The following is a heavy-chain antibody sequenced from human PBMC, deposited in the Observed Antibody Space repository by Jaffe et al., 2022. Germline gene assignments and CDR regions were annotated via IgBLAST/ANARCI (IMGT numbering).Heavy chain of an antibody. Sequence: QVQLQESGPGLVKPSETLSLTCAVSGYSISSGYYWGWIRQPPGKGLEWIGSIYHSGSTYYNPSLKSRVTISVDTSKNQFSLKLSSVTAADTAVYYCARDQAEVVLWFGEPYWYFDLWGRGTLVTVSS. CDR3: ARDQAEVVLWFGEPYWYFDL. CDR2: IYHSGST. CDR1: GYSISSGYY. D-gene: IGHD3-10*01. V-gene: IGHV4-38-2*02. J-gene: IGHJ2*01.